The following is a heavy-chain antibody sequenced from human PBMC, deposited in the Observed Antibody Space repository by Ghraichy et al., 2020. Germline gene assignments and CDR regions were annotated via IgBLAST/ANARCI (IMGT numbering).Heavy chain of an antibody. D-gene: IGHD3-3*01. CDR1: GGTFSSYA. CDR3: ARAPYYDFRGAEDYYYGMDV. Sequence: SVKVSCKASGGTFSSYAISWVRQAPGQGLEWMGRIIPILGIANYAQKFQGRVTITADKSTSTAYMELSSLRSEDTAVYYCARAPYYDFRGAEDYYYGMDVWGQGTTVTVSS. V-gene: IGHV1-69*04. J-gene: IGHJ6*02. CDR2: IIPILGIA.